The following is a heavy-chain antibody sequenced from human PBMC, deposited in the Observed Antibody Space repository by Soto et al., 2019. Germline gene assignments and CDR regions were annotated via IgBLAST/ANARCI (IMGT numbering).Heavy chain of an antibody. D-gene: IGHD4-17*01. CDR3: ARDRTVTTFWVPWFDP. CDR1: GFTFSSYA. Sequence: GGSLRLSCAASGFTFSSYAMHWVRQAPGKGLEWVAVISYDGSNKYYADSVKGRFTISRDNSKNTLYLQMNSLRAEDTAVYYCARDRTVTTFWVPWFDPWGQGTLVTVSS. J-gene: IGHJ5*02. V-gene: IGHV3-30-3*01. CDR2: ISYDGSNK.